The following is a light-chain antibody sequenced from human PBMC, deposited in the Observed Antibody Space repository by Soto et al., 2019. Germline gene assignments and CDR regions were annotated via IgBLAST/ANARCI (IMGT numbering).Light chain of an antibody. J-gene: IGLJ2*01. CDR3: QSYDSSLRGV. Sequence: QSVLTQPPSMSGAPGQRVTISCTWSSSNIGAGYDVHWYRQLPGTAPKLLIYGNSNRPSGVPYRISGSKSGTSASLAISGLQAEDEASYYCQSYDSSLRGVFGGGTKLTVL. CDR2: GNS. CDR1: SSNIGAGYD. V-gene: IGLV1-40*01.